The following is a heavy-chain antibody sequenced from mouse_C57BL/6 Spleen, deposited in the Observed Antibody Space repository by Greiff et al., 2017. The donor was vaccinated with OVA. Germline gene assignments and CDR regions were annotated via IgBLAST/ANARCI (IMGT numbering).Heavy chain of an antibody. D-gene: IGHD1-1*01. CDR1: GYSITSGYV. Sequence: EVKLEESGPGMVKPSQSLSLTCTVTGYSITSGYVWPWIRHFPGNNLEWLGSISYSGSTNYNPSLKSRISITHDTSKNHFFLKLNSVTTEDTATDYCARGVYYGSSPWWYFDVWGTGTTVTVSS. J-gene: IGHJ1*03. CDR3: ARGVYYGSSPWWYFDV. CDR2: ISYSGST. V-gene: IGHV3-1*01.